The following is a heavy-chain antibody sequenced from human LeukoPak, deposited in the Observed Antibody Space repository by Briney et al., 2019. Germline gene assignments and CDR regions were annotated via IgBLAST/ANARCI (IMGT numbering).Heavy chain of an antibody. CDR2: INPNSGGT. CDR1: GYTFTGYY. D-gene: IGHD6-19*01. CDR3: ARDREIAVRLGYFDY. V-gene: IGHV1-2*02. J-gene: IGHJ4*02. Sequence: GASVKVSCKASGYTFTGYYMHWVRQAPGQGLEWMGWINPNSGGTSYAQKFQGRVTMTRDTSTSTVYMELSSLRSEDTAVYYCARDREIAVRLGYFDYWGQGTLVTVSS.